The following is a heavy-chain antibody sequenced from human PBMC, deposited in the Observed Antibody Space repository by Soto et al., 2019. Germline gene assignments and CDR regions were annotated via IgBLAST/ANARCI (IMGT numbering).Heavy chain of an antibody. J-gene: IGHJ6*03. CDR1: GYAFTSYD. V-gene: IGHV1-8*01. CDR2: MNPNSGNT. Sequence: GASVKVSCKASGYAFTSYDINWVRQATGQGLEWMGWMNPNSGNTGYAQKFQGRVTMTRNTSISTAYMELSSLRSEDTAVYYCARGISTRGGFYYYYYSYWDVGGKGTRVT. D-gene: IGHD3-10*01. CDR3: ARGISTRGGFYYYYYSYWDV.